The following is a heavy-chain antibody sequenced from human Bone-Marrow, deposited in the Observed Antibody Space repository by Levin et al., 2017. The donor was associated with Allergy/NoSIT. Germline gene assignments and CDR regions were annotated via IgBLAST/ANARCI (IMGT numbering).Heavy chain of an antibody. J-gene: IGHJ4*02. CDR1: GFTFSSYA. D-gene: IGHD5-18*01. CDR3: ARVRGYSYGYGDY. V-gene: IGHV3-30-3*01. CDR2: ISYDGSNK. Sequence: PGGSLRLSCAASGFTFSSYAMHWVRQAPGKGLEWVAVISYDGSNKYYADSVKGRFTISRDNSKNTLYLQMNSLRAEDTAVYYCARVRGYSYGYGDYWGQGTLVTVSS.